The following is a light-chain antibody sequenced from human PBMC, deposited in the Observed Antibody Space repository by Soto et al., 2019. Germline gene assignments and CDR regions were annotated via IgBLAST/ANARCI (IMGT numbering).Light chain of an antibody. CDR1: SSDVGGYNY. CDR3: RSYTSSSTDI. V-gene: IGLV2-14*01. CDR2: DVS. J-gene: IGLJ1*01. Sequence: QSVLTQPASVSGSPGQSITISCTGTSSDVGGYNYVSWYQQHPGKAPKLMIYDVSNRPSGVSNRFSGSKSGNTASLTISGLQAEDEADYYCRSYTSSSTDIFGNGTKVTVL.